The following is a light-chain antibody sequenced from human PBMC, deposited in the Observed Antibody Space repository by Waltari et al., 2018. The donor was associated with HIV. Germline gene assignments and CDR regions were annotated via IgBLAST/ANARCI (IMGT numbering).Light chain of an antibody. CDR1: SLRSYY. V-gene: IGLV3-19*01. J-gene: IGLJ1*01. CDR3: NSRDSSGHHLV. Sequence: SSELTQDPAVSVALGQTVRITCQGDSLRSYYASWYQQKPGQAPLLVVYGNDKRPSGLPYRFSGSSTGNTASLTITGAQAEDEADYYCNSRDSSGHHLVFATGTTVTVL. CDR2: GND.